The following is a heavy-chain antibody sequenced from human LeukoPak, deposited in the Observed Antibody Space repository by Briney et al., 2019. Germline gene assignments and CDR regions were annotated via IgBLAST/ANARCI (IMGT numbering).Heavy chain of an antibody. Sequence: PSETLSLTCTVSGGSISGYFWSWIRQPPGKGLEWIGYIYYRGRTIYNPSLKSRVTMSVDTSKNQFSLKLSSVTAVDTAVYYCARSVHGGNSGAFDIWGQGTMVTVSS. CDR1: GGSISGYF. V-gene: IGHV4-59*12. CDR3: ARSVHGGNSGAFDI. J-gene: IGHJ3*02. CDR2: IYYRGRT. D-gene: IGHD4-23*01.